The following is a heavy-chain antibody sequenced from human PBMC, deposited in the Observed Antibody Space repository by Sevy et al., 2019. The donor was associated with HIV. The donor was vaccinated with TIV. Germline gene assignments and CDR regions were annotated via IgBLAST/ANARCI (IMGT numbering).Heavy chain of an antibody. CDR1: GFTFSNAW. CDR2: IKSKTDGGTT. V-gene: IGHV3-15*01. J-gene: IGHJ6*03. D-gene: IGHD1-20*01. Sequence: GGSLRLSCAASGFTFSNAWMSWVRQAPGKGLEWVGRIKSKTDGGTTDHAAPVKGRFTISRDDSKNTLYLQMNSLKTEDTAVYYCTTPAITRSYYYYMDVWGKGTTVTVSS. CDR3: TTPAITRSYYYYMDV.